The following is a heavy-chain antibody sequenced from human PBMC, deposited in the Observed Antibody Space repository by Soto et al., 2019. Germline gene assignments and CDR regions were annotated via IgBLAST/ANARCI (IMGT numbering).Heavy chain of an antibody. J-gene: IGHJ4*02. D-gene: IGHD6-6*01. Sequence: SETLSLTWSVSGGSIGRYYWSWIRQSPGKGLEWIGFIYDSENTNYNPSLKSRVTISGDTSKNQLSLTLSSVTAADTAIYYCARHEKGSSFDHWGQGALVTVS. CDR3: ARHEKGSSFDH. CDR1: GGSIGRYY. V-gene: IGHV4-59*08. CDR2: IYDSENT.